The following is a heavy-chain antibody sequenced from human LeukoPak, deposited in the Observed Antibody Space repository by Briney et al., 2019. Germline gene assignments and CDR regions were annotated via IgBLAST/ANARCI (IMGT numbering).Heavy chain of an antibody. CDR3: TRESGAFCPFGF. J-gene: IGHJ4*02. CDR2: IYYSGST. D-gene: IGHD1-26*01. CDR1: GGSVSSYY. Sequence: PSETLSLTCTVSGGSVSSYYWNWIRQPPGKGLEWIGYIYYSGSTNYNPSLRRRVTISVDTSKNQFSLRLSSVTAADTAVYYCTRESGAFCPFGFWGQGTLVTVSS. V-gene: IGHV4-59*02.